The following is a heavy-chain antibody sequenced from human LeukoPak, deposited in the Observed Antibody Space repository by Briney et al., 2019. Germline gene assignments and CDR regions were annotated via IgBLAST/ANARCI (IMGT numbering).Heavy chain of an antibody. J-gene: IGHJ3*02. D-gene: IGHD5-24*01. CDR3: VRVHAGWPAFDI. Sequence: GASVKVSCKASGYTFTSYDINWVRQATGQGLEWMGWMNPNSGNTGYAQKFQGRVTMTRNTSISTAYMELSSLRSEDTAVYYCVRVHAGWPAFDIWGQGTMVTVSS. CDR2: MNPNSGNT. V-gene: IGHV1-8*01. CDR1: GYTFTSYD.